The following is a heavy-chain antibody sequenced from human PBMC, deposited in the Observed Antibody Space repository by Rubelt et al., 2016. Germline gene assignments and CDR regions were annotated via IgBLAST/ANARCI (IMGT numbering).Heavy chain of an antibody. J-gene: IGHJ3*02. CDR2: IYYSGST. D-gene: IGHD2-21*01. V-gene: IGHV4-39*07. CDR1: GGSINSNTYY. Sequence: QLQLQESGPGLVKPSETLSLTCNVSGGSINSNTYYWGWIRQPPGKGLEWIGSIYYSGSTYYNPSLNSRVTISVDMSKNHFSLKWSSVTAADTAVYYCARGNVVGILDGFEIWGQGTTVTVSS. CDR3: ARGNVVGILDGFEI.